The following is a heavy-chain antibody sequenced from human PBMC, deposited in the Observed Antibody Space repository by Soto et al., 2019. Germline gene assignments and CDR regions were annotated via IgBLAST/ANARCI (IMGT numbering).Heavy chain of an antibody. CDR1: GYSFTSYW. D-gene: IGHD3-9*01. V-gene: IGHV5-51*01. CDR2: IYPGDSDT. CDR3: ARPQEGYDILTGPTPFNY. J-gene: IGHJ4*02. Sequence: PGESLKISCKGSGYSFTSYWIGWVRQMPGKGLEWMGIIYPGDSDTRYSPSFQGQVTISADKSISTAYLQWSSLKASDTAMYYCARPQEGYDILTGPTPFNYWGQGTLVTVSS.